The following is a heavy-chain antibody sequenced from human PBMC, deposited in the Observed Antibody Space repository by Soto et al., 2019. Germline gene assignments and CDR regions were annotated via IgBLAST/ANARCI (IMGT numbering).Heavy chain of an antibody. CDR3: AKSRVFIGSIVTRLDS. J-gene: IGHJ4*02. Sequence: EVQLLESGGGLVQPGGSLTLSCATSGFTFSSYAMVWVRQAAEKGLEWVASISNNGDTAYYADSVKGRFTISRGNSENRLYLQMNGLRAYDTALYFCAKSRVFIGSIVTRLDSWGQGTQVTVSS. V-gene: IGHV3-23*01. D-gene: IGHD6-6*01. CDR1: GFTFSSYA. CDR2: ISNNGDTA.